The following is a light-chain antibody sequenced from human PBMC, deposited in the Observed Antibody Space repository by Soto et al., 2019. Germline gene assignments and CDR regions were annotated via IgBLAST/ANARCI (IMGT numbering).Light chain of an antibody. V-gene: IGLV3-1*01. CDR1: NLGDKY. Sequence: SYELTQPPSVSVSPGQTASITCSGDNLGDKYACWYQQKPGQSPVLVIYQDNKRPSGIPERFSGSNSGNTATLTISGTQAMDEADYYCQAWDSSPDVVFGGGTKLTVL. J-gene: IGLJ2*01. CDR3: QAWDSSPDVV. CDR2: QDN.